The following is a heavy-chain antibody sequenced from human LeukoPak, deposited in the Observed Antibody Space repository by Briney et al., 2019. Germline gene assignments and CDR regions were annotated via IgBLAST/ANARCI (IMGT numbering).Heavy chain of an antibody. V-gene: IGHV3-48*01. CDR2: ISSSSRTI. CDR3: ARDSGIWYFDL. CDR1: GFTFSSYS. Sequence: PGGSLRLSCAASGFTFSSYSMNWVRQAPGKGLEWVSHISSSSRTIYYADSVKGRFTISRDNAKNSLYLQMNSLRAEDTAVYYCARDSGIWYFDLWGRGTLVTVSS. D-gene: IGHD1-14*01. J-gene: IGHJ2*01.